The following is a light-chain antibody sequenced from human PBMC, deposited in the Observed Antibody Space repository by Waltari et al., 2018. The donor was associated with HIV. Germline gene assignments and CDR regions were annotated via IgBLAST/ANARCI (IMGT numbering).Light chain of an antibody. Sequence: DIVMTQSPDSLVVSLGERATINCKYSQSVLYSSNNKNYLAWYQQKPGQPPNLLIYWASTRESGVPDRFSGSGSGTEFTLTISSLQAEDVAVYYCQQYYSTPFTFGGGTKVEIK. CDR2: WAS. CDR1: QSVLYSSNNKNY. CDR3: QQYYSTPFT. J-gene: IGKJ4*01. V-gene: IGKV4-1*01.